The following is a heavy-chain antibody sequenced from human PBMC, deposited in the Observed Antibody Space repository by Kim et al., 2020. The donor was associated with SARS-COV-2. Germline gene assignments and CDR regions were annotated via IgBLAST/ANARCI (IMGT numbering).Heavy chain of an antibody. V-gene: IGHV1-18*01. CDR1: GYTFTSYG. Sequence: ASVKVSCKASGYTFTSYGISWVRQAPGQGLEWMGWISAYNGNTNYAQKLQGRVTMTTDTSTSTAYMELRSLRSDDTAVYYCARDWVGYSYGLALNWFDPWGQGTLVTVSS. CDR2: ISAYNGNT. CDR3: ARDWVGYSYGLALNWFDP. D-gene: IGHD5-18*01. J-gene: IGHJ5*02.